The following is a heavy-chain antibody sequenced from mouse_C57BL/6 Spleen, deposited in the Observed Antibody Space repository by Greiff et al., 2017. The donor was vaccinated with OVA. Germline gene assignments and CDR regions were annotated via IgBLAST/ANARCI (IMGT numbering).Heavy chain of an antibody. Sequence: QVQLKQSGAELVRPGASVKLSCKASGYTFTDYYINWVKQRPGQGLEWIARIYPGSGNTYYNEKFKGKATLTAEKSSSTAYMQLSSLTSEDSAVYFCARTPYYYGSNYYAMDYWGQGTSVTVSS. D-gene: IGHD1-1*01. V-gene: IGHV1-76*01. CDR2: IYPGSGNT. J-gene: IGHJ4*01. CDR3: ARTPYYYGSNYYAMDY. CDR1: GYTFTDYY.